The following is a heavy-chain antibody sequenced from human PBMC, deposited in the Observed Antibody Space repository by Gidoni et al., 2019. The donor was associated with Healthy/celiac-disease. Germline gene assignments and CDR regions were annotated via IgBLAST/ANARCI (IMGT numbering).Heavy chain of an antibody. CDR2: IRSKAYGGTT. D-gene: IGHD4-4*01. CDR3: TRVGEDGYSSIFLDY. CDR1: GFTFGDYA. V-gene: IGHV3-49*03. J-gene: IGHJ4*02. Sequence: EVQMVESGGGLVQPGRSLRLPSPASGFTFGDYAMSWFRQAPGKGLEWVGFIRSKAYGGTTEYAASVKGRFTISRDDSKSIAYLQMNSLKTEDTAVYYCTRVGEDGYSSIFLDYWGQGTLVTVSS.